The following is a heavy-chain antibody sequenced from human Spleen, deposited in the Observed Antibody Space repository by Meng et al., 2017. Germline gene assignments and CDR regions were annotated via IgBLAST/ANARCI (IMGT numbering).Heavy chain of an antibody. CDR2: IGHSGIT. CDR3: VRSSGWVRTGFDP. D-gene: IGHD6-19*01. CDR1: GGSISNSGYY. Sequence: QVQLQESGPGLVKPSEALSLTGSVSGGSISNSGYYWGWIRQPPGKGLEWVGRIGHSGITYYTPSLKSRVTVSIDTSKSQFSLKLTSVTAADTAVYYCVRSSGWVRTGFDPWGQGTLVTVSS. V-gene: IGHV4-39*01. J-gene: IGHJ5*02.